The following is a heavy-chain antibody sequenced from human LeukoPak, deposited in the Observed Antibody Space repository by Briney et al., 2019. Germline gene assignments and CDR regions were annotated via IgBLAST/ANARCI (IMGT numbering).Heavy chain of an antibody. CDR3: ARSPWGYDSSGQLD. D-gene: IGHD3-22*01. CDR1: GITFSSYA. V-gene: IGHV3-74*01. J-gene: IGHJ4*02. CDR2: INSDGSST. Sequence: GALRLSCAASGITFSSYAMHWVRQAPGKGLEWVSRINSDGSSTSYADSVKGRFTISRDNAKNTLYLQMNSLRAEDTAVYYCARSPWGYDSSGQLDWGQGTLVTVSS.